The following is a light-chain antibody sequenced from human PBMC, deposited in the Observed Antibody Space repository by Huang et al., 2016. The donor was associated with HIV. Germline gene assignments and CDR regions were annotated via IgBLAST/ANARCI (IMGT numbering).Light chain of an antibody. V-gene: IGKV3-15*01. Sequence: EIVMTQSPATLSVSPGERATLSCRASQSVSSNLAWYQQKPGQAPRFLIYGASTRATGSPARFSGSGSGTEFTLTISSLQSQDFAIYYCQQYNNWPPRDVTFGPGTKVDIK. J-gene: IGKJ3*01. CDR3: QQYNNWPPRDVT. CDR1: QSVSSN. CDR2: GAS.